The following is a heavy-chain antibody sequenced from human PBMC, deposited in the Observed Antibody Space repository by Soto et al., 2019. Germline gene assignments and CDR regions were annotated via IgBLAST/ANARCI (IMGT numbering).Heavy chain of an antibody. J-gene: IGHJ4*02. CDR3: GTDGGSYYVFWSGYSY. Sequence: ASVKVSCKVSGYTLTELSMHWVRQSPGKGLEWMGGFDPEDGETIYAQKFQGRVTMTEDTSTDTAYMELSSLRSEDTAVYYCGTDGGSYYVFWSGYSYWGQGTLVTVSS. D-gene: IGHD3-3*01. CDR1: GYTLTELS. CDR2: FDPEDGET. V-gene: IGHV1-24*01.